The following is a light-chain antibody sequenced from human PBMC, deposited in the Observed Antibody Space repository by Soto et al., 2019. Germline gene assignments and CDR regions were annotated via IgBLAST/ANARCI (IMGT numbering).Light chain of an antibody. Sequence: EIVLTQAPGALALSPGERATLSCRASQSVRSTYLAWYQQSPGHAPRLLIFGTSNRATGIPDRFSGSGSGTDFTLTISRLEPEDIGVYYCQQYGSSPTFGQGTRLETK. CDR3: QQYGSSPT. V-gene: IGKV3-20*01. CDR2: GTS. J-gene: IGKJ5*01. CDR1: QSVRSTY.